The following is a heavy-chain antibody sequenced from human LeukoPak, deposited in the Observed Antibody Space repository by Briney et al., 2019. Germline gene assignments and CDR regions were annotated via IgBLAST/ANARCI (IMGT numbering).Heavy chain of an antibody. CDR1: GYTFTGYY. CDR3: ARFSGWYLHYFDY. D-gene: IGHD6-19*01. V-gene: IGHV1-2*02. CDR2: INPNSGGT. J-gene: IGHJ4*02. Sequence: GASVKVSCKASGYTFTGYYMHWVRQAPGQGLEWMGWINPNSGGTNFAQKFQGRVTMTRDTSIGTDYMELSRLTSDDTAVYYCARFSGWYLHYFDYWGQGTLVTVSS.